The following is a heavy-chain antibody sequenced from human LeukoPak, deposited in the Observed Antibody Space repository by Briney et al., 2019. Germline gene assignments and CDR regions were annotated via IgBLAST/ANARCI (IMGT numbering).Heavy chain of an antibody. V-gene: IGHV3-74*01. Sequence: GGSLRLSCAASGFTFSSYAMSWVRQAPGKGLEWVSRINSDGSSTTYADSVKGRFTISRDNAKNTLYLQMNSLRAEDTAVYYCARGLRAMATHVDYWGQGTLVTVSS. D-gene: IGHD5-18*01. CDR2: INSDGSST. CDR1: GFTFSSYA. CDR3: ARGLRAMATHVDY. J-gene: IGHJ4*02.